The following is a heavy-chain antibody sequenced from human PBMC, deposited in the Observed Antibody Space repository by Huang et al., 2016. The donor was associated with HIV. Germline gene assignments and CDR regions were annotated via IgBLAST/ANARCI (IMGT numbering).Heavy chain of an antibody. CDR2: CNDSGAP. CDR3: ARQWTILEWLLGLDV. J-gene: IGHJ6*02. V-gene: IGHV4-34*02. D-gene: IGHD3-3*01. Sequence: QMQLQQRGAGLLKPSETLSLTCGVSGGSFTGNYLTWIRQAPGKGLEWIGECNDSGAPNSNPSLNGRVTISLDKSNRELSLNLRSVTAADTAVYYCARQWTILEWLLGLDVWGQGTTVIVSS. CDR1: GGSFTGNY.